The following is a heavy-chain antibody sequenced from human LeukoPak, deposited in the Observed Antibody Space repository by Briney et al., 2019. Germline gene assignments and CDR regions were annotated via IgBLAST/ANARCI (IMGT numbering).Heavy chain of an antibody. CDR2: ISGSGGST. CDR3: AKDPVPGIAVARPYFQH. Sequence: PGASLRLSCAASGFTFSSYAMSWVRQAPGKGLEWVSAISGSGGSTYYADSVKGRFTISRDNSKNTLYLQMNSLRAEDTAVYYCAKDPVPGIAVARPYFQHWGQGTLVTVSS. V-gene: IGHV3-23*01. CDR1: GFTFSSYA. D-gene: IGHD6-19*01. J-gene: IGHJ1*01.